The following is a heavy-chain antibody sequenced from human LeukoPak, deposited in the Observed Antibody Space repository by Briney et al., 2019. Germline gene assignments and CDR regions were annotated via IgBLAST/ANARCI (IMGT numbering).Heavy chain of an antibody. CDR1: GYSFTYYW. Sequence: GESLKISCKGSGYSFTYYWIGWVRQMPGKGLEWMGIIYPGDSDTRYSPSFQGQVTISADKSITTAYLQWSSLRASDTAMYYCARPYRGFTSGWYSAFDIWGQGTMATVSS. CDR3: ARPYRGFTSGWYSAFDI. V-gene: IGHV5-51*01. CDR2: IYPGDSDT. D-gene: IGHD6-19*01. J-gene: IGHJ3*02.